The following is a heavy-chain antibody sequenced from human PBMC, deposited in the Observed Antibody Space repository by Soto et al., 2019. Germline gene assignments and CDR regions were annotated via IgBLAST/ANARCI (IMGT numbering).Heavy chain of an antibody. CDR2: ISYDGSNK. CDR1: GFTFSNYA. J-gene: IGHJ4*02. V-gene: IGHV3-30-3*01. CDR3: ARERSHSSYPYFDY. Sequence: QGQLVESGGGVVQPGRSLRLSCAASGFTFSNYAMHWVRQAPGKGLECVAVISYDGSNKYYADSVKGRFTISRDNSKNTVYLQMNSLRAEDTAVYYCARERSHSSYPYFDYWGQGTLVTVSS. D-gene: IGHD2-2*01.